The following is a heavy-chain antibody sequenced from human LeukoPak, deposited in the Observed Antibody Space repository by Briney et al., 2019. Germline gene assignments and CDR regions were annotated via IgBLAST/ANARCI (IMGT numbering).Heavy chain of an antibody. Sequence: AVKVSCKASGGTFSSYAISWVRPAPGQGREWMGRVFPILGIANYAQKFQGRVTITADKSTSTAYIELSSLTSEATAVYSCASDQDGYNLFAQVDLEYWGQETLVTVSS. J-gene: IGHJ4*02. V-gene: IGHV1-69*04. CDR1: GGTFSSYA. D-gene: IGHD5-24*01. CDR2: VFPILGIA. CDR3: ASDQDGYNLFAQVDLEY.